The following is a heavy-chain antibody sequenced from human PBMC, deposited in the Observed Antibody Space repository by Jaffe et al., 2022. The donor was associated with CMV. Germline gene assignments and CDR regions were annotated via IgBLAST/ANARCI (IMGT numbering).Heavy chain of an antibody. J-gene: IGHJ3*02. V-gene: IGHV4-39*01. Sequence: QLQLQESGPGLVKPSETLSLTCTVSGGSISSSSYYWGWIRQPPGKGLEWIGSIYYSGSTYYNPSLKSRVTISVDTSKNQFSLKLSSVTAADTAVYYCARRRSRNQIWFGEPSGAFDIWGQGTMVTVSS. CDR3: ARRRSRNQIWFGEPSGAFDI. CDR1: GGSISSSSYY. D-gene: IGHD3-10*01. CDR2: IYYSGST.